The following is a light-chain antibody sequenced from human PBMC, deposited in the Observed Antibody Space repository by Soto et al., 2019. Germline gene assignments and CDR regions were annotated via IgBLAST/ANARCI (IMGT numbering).Light chain of an antibody. CDR2: ATS. J-gene: IGKJ2*01. CDR1: QSISATY. Sequence: VLTQSPGTLSLSPGERATLSCRASQSISATYLAWYQRKPGQAHRLRIFATSTRATGIPERFSGSGSGTDFTLTISGLEPEDFAVYYCHQYDNSPYTFGQGTKLEIK. CDR3: HQYDNSPYT. V-gene: IGKV3-20*01.